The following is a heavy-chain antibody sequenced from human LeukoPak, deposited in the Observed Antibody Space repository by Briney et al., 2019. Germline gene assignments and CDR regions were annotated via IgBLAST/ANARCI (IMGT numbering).Heavy chain of an antibody. V-gene: IGHV4-34*01. D-gene: IGHD5-24*01. J-gene: IGHJ6*03. CDR1: GGSFSGYY. Sequence: SETLSLTCAVYGGSFSGYYWSWIRQPPGKGLEWIWEINHSGSTNYNPSLESRVTISVDTSKNQFSLKLSSVTAADTAVYYCAIYGGSYKYYYYYYYMDVWGKGTTVTVSS. CDR2: INHSGST. CDR3: AIYGGSYKYYYYYYYMDV.